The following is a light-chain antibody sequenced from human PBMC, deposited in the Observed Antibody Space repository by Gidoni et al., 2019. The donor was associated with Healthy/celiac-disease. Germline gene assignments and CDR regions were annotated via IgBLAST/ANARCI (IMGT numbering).Light chain of an antibody. CDR3: QQYGSSPPIT. CDR1: QSVSSSY. V-gene: IGKV3-20*01. CDR2: GAS. Sequence: EIVLTQSPGTRSLSPGERATLSCRASQSVSSSYLAWYQQKPGQAPRLLIYGASSRATGIPDRFSGSGSGTDFTLTISSLEPEDFAVYYCQQYGSSPPITFGGGTKVEIK. J-gene: IGKJ4*01.